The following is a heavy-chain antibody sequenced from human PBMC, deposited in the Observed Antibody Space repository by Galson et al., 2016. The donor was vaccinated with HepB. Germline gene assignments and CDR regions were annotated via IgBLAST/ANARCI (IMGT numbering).Heavy chain of an antibody. J-gene: IGHJ4*02. CDR1: GLTFSSYA. CDR3: AVARFLEWFTFDS. V-gene: IGHV3-23*01. CDR2: ISDNGGSI. Sequence: SLRLSCAASGLTFSSYAMSWVRQTPGKGLEWVSAISDNGGSIYNADSVKGRFTISRDNSKNTLYLQMNSLRAEDTAVYYCAVARFLEWFTFDSWGRGTLVTVSS. D-gene: IGHD3-3*01.